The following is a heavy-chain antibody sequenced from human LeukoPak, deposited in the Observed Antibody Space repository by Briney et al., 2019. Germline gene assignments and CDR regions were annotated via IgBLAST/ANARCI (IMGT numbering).Heavy chain of an antibody. CDR2: ISGSGGST. D-gene: IGHD5-24*01. CDR1: GFTFSSYA. V-gene: IGHV3-23*01. J-gene: IGHJ4*02. CDR3: AKAVDGYNYNY. Sequence: GGSLRLSCAASGFTFSSYAMSGVRQAPGKGLEWVSAISGSGGSTYYADSVKGRFTISRDNSKNTLYLQMNSLRAEDTAVYYCAKAVDGYNYNYWGQGTLVTVSS.